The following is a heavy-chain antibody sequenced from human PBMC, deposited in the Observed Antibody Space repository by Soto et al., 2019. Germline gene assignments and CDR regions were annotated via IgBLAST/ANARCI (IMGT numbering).Heavy chain of an antibody. CDR2: INAGNGNT. Sequence: ASVKVSCKASGCTFSSYAITWVRQAPGQRLEWMGWINAGNGNTKYSQKFQGRVTITRDTSASTAYMELSSLRAEDTGVYYCARGPWLVGDITSFDYWGQGTLVTVSS. CDR1: GCTFSSYA. J-gene: IGHJ4*02. CDR3: ARGPWLVGDITSFDY. V-gene: IGHV1-3*01. D-gene: IGHD3-10*01.